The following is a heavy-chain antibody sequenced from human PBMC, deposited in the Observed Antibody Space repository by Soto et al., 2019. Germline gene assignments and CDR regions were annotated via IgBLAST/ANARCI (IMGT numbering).Heavy chain of an antibody. D-gene: IGHD6-13*01. J-gene: IGHJ4*02. CDR3: ARGSRGSTNEY. Sequence: ASLKVSCNASGSTFTSYGIICVRHAPGQGLEWMGWISAYNGNTSYAQKFQGRVTMTRDTSTSTVYMELSSLRSEDTAVYYCARGSRGSTNEYWGQGTLVTVSS. CDR2: ISAYNGNT. CDR1: GSTFTSYG. V-gene: IGHV1-18*01.